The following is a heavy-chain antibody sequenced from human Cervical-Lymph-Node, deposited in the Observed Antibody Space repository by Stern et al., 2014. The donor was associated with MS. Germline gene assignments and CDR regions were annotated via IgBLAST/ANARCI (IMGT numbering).Heavy chain of an antibody. J-gene: IGHJ4*02. CDR1: GASVSSSGYY. Sequence: QVQLQESGPGLVKPSQTVSLTCTVSGASVSSSGYYWSWIRQHPAKGLEWIGYIYYTGSTYYTPSLKSRVTISLDTSKNRFSLRLSSVTAADTAVYFCARGATINDFDFWGQGTLVTVSS. CDR2: IYYTGST. D-gene: IGHD5-12*01. V-gene: IGHV4-31*03. CDR3: ARGATINDFDF.